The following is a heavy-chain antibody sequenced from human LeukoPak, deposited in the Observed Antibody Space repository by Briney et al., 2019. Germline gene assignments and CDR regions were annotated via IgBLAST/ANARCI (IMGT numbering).Heavy chain of an antibody. Sequence: ASVKVSCKASGYTFGSHGISWVRQAPGQGLECMGWISDYNGNTKYIQKFQGRVTMTTDTSTNTAYMELRSLRSDDTAVYFCARLGYGDYYLGYWGQGTLVTVSS. D-gene: IGHD4-17*01. CDR3: ARLGYGDYYLGY. J-gene: IGHJ4*02. CDR2: ISDYNGNT. V-gene: IGHV1-18*01. CDR1: GYTFGSHG.